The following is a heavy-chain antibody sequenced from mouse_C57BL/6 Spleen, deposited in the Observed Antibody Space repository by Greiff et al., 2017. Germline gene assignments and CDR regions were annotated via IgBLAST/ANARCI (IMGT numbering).Heavy chain of an antibody. Sequence: QVQLQQSGPELVKPGASVKISCKASGYAFSSSWMNWVKQRPGKGLEWIGRIYPGDGDTNYNGKFKGKATLTADKSSSTAYVQLSSLTSEDSAVYFCARLSLGQGDYWGQCTTLTVSS. CDR2: IYPGDGDT. CDR3: ARLSLGQGDY. J-gene: IGHJ2*01. D-gene: IGHD3-3*01. V-gene: IGHV1-82*01. CDR1: GYAFSSSW.